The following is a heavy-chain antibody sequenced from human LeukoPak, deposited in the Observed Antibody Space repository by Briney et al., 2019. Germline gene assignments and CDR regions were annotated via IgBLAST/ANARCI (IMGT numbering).Heavy chain of an antibody. D-gene: IGHD4-17*01. Sequence: SETLSLTCTVSGGSISSYYWSWIRQPPGKGLEWIGYIYYNGSTNYNPSLKSRVTISVDTSKNQFSLKLSSVTAADTPVYYCARTLLHDYGDYYFDYWGQGTLVTVSS. CDR2: IYYNGST. J-gene: IGHJ4*02. CDR1: GGSISSYY. CDR3: ARTLLHDYGDYYFDY. V-gene: IGHV4-59*01.